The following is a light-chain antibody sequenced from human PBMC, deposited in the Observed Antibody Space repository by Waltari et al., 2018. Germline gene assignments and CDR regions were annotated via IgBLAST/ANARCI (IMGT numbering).Light chain of an antibody. Sequence: DIVLTQSPLSLPVTPGETASISCRSSQSLLHSNGFNYLDWFVQKPGQSPQLLIYLGSNRDSGVPDRVTGSGSGTDFTLQISRVEAEDVGVYFCMQTTQTPWTFGQGTKVEI. J-gene: IGKJ1*01. CDR2: LGS. V-gene: IGKV2-28*01. CDR1: QSLLHSNGFNY. CDR3: MQTTQTPWT.